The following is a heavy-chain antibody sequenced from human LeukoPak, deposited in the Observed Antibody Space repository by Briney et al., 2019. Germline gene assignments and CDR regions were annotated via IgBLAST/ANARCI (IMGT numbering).Heavy chain of an antibody. V-gene: IGHV3-15*01. CDR2: IKSKTDGGTT. CDR3: TTGITMVRGAPWYFDY. CDR1: GFTFSNAW. J-gene: IGHJ4*02. Sequence: GGSLRLSCAASGFTFSNAWMSWVRQAPGKGLEWVGRIKSKTDGGTTDYAAPVKGRFTISRDDSKNTLYLQMNSLKTEDTAVYYCTTGITMVRGAPWYFDYWGQGTLVTVSS. D-gene: IGHD3-10*01.